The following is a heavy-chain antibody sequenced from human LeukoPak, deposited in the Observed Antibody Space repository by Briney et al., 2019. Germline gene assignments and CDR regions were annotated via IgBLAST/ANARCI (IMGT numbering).Heavy chain of an antibody. CDR3: ARAMVRGVINDAFGI. V-gene: IGHV1-2*04. D-gene: IGHD3-10*01. J-gene: IGHJ3*02. Sequence: ASVKVSCKASGYTFTGYYMYWVRQAPGQGLEWMGWINPNSGGTNYAQKFQGWVTMTRDTSISTAYMELSRLRSDDTAVYYCARAMVRGVINDAFGIWGQGTMVTVSS. CDR1: GYTFTGYY. CDR2: INPNSGGT.